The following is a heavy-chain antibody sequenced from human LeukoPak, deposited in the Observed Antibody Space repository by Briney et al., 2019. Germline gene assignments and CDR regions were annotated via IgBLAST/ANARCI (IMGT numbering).Heavy chain of an antibody. J-gene: IGHJ4*02. Sequence: SETLSLTCTVSGGSISSYYWSWIRQPAGEGLEWIGHIYSTGSTNYNPSLKSRVTLSVDRSKNQFSLRLNSVTAADTAVYYCARHRDGYNTIFDYWGQGTLVTVSS. V-gene: IGHV4-4*07. CDR3: ARHRDGYNTIFDY. D-gene: IGHD5-24*01. CDR2: IYSTGST. CDR1: GGSISSYY.